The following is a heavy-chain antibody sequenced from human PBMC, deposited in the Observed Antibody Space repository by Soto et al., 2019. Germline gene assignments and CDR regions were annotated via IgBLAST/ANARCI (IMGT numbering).Heavy chain of an antibody. Sequence: PSETLSLTCAVYGGSFSGYYWSWIRQPPGKGLEWIGEINHSGSTNYNPSLKSRVTISVDTSKNQFSLKLSSVTAADTAVYYCATHYDYIWGSYRSYFDYWGQGTLVTVPP. D-gene: IGHD3-16*02. J-gene: IGHJ4*02. CDR2: INHSGST. CDR1: GGSFSGYY. CDR3: ATHYDYIWGSYRSYFDY. V-gene: IGHV4-34*01.